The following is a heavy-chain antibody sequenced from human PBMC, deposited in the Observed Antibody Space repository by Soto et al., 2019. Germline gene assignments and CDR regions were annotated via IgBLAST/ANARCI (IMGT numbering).Heavy chain of an antibody. J-gene: IGHJ4*02. CDR1: GGSISSSSYY. D-gene: IGHD5-18*01. CDR3: ARSTRYSYGKY. Sequence: SEALSLTCTVSGGSISSSSYYWGWIRQPPGKGLEWIGSIYYSGSTYYNPSLKSRVTISVDTSKNQFSLKLSSVTAADTAVYYCARSTRYSYGKYWGQGTLVTVSS. V-gene: IGHV4-39*07. CDR2: IYYSGST.